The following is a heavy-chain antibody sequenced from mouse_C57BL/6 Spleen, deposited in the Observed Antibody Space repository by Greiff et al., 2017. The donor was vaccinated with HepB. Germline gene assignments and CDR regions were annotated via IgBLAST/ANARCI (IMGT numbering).Heavy chain of an antibody. Sequence: QVQLKQSGAELMKPGASVKLSCKATGYTFTGYWIEWVKQRPGHGLEWIGEILPGSGSTNYNEKFKGKATFTADTSSNTAYMQLSSLTTEDSAIYYCARYQYYYGSKGGYFDYWGQGTTLTVSS. CDR1: GYTFTGYW. J-gene: IGHJ2*01. CDR2: ILPGSGST. V-gene: IGHV1-9*01. D-gene: IGHD1-1*01. CDR3: ARYQYYYGSKGGYFDY.